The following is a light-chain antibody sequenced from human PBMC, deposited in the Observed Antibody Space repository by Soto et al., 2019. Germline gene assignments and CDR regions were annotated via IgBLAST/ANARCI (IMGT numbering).Light chain of an antibody. V-gene: IGKV1-5*03. CDR3: QHYNSYSEA. Sequence: DLQMTQSPSTLSASVGDRVTITCRASQSISVWLAWYQQKPGRAPNLLIYMASTLQSGVPSRFNGSGSGTEFTLSISSLQPDDFATYYCQHYNSYSEAFGQGTKVDIK. CDR2: MAS. CDR1: QSISVW. J-gene: IGKJ1*01.